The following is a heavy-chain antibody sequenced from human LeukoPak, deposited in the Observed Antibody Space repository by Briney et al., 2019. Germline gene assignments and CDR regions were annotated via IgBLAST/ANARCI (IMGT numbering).Heavy chain of an antibody. Sequence: PSETLSLTGSVSDGSIRSYYWSWFRHPAGKGLEWIGRIYTSRRTNYTPSLNKRVNMSVYTSKNQFSLKLSSVTAADTAVYYCARDQKGPSWSDVDVFDIWGQGTMVTVSS. CDR1: DGSIRSYY. V-gene: IGHV4-4*07. D-gene: IGHD3-3*01. CDR2: IYTSRRT. J-gene: IGHJ3*02. CDR3: ARDQKGPSWSDVDVFDI.